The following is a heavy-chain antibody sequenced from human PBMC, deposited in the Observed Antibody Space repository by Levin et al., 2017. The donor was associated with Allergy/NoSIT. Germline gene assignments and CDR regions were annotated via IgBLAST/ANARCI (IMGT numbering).Heavy chain of an antibody. CDR2: IYYSGST. D-gene: IGHD3-3*01. Sequence: SETLSLTCTVSGGSISSSSYYWGWIRQPPGKGLEWIGSIYYSGSTYYNPSLKSRVTISVDTSKNQFSLKLSSVTAADTAVYYCARDRGDFWSGYYPAVSDYWGQGTLVTVSS. V-gene: IGHV4-39*07. J-gene: IGHJ4*02. CDR3: ARDRGDFWSGYYPAVSDY. CDR1: GGSISSSSYY.